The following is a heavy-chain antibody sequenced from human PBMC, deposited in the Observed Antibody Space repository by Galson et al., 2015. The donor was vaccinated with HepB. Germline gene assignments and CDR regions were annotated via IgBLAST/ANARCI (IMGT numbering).Heavy chain of an antibody. Sequence: SVKVSCKASGGTFSRFGINWVRQAPGQGLEWMGRIIPIFGTPNYAQKFQDRVSITADESASTAYMELTGLRSDDTAVYYCARDRLGDFYVMSSFDYWGQGTLVTVSS. V-gene: IGHV1-69*13. J-gene: IGHJ4*03. CDR3: ARDRLGDFYVMSSFDY. CDR1: GGTFSRFG. CDR2: IIPIFGTP. D-gene: IGHD3-16*01.